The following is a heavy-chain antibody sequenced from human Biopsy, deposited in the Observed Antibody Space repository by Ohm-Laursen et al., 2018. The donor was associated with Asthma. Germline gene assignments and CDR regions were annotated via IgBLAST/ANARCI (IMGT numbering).Heavy chain of an antibody. V-gene: IGHV4-59*01. CDR2: VYYSGST. D-gene: IGHD2-21*02. J-gene: IGHJ4*02. Sequence: SETLSLTCSVSGGSISNYYWSWIRQPPGKGLESIGHVYYSGSTNYSPSLKSRVTISIDASKNQFSLKLTSVTAADTAVYYCARGVDRVTGLLDHFDSWGQGTLVTVSS. CDR3: ARGVDRVTGLLDHFDS. CDR1: GGSISNYY.